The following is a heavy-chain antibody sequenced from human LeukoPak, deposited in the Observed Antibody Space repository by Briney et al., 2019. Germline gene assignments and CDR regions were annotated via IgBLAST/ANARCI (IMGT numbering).Heavy chain of an antibody. V-gene: IGHV4-61*10. J-gene: IGHJ4*02. CDR3: ALEWDY. CDR2: IYYSGST. CDR1: GGSISSSNYY. D-gene: IGHD2-8*01. Sequence: SQTLSLTCTVSGGSISSSNYYWSWIRQPAGKGLEWIGYIYYSGSTNYNPSLKSRVTISVDTSKNQFSLKLSSVTAADTAVYYCALEWDYWGQGTLVTVSS.